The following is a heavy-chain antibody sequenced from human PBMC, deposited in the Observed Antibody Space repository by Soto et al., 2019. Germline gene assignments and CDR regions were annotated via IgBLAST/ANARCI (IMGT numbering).Heavy chain of an antibody. CDR3: ARDYFMYYDSSARISWFDP. CDR2: IIPILGIA. CDR1: GGTFSSYT. Sequence: SVKVSCKASGGTFSSYTISWVRQAPGQGLDWMGRIIPILGIANYAQKFQGRVTITADKSTSTAYMELSSLRSEDTAVYYCARDYFMYYDSSARISWFDPWGQGTLVTVSS. D-gene: IGHD3-22*01. V-gene: IGHV1-69*04. J-gene: IGHJ5*02.